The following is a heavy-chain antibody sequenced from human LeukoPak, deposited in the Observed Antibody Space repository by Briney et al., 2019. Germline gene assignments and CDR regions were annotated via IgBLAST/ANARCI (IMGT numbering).Heavy chain of an antibody. V-gene: IGHV3-7*01. J-gene: IGHJ5*02. CDR2: IKQDGSEK. CDR1: GFTFSSYA. D-gene: IGHD2-2*02. CDR3: AREVGYCSSTSCYTGAAFDP. Sequence: PGGSLRLSCAASGFTFSSYAMSWVRQAPGKGLEWVANIKQDGSEKYYVDSVKGRFTISRDNAKNSLYLQMNSLRAEDTAVYYCAREVGYCSSTSCYTGAAFDPWGQGTLVTVSS.